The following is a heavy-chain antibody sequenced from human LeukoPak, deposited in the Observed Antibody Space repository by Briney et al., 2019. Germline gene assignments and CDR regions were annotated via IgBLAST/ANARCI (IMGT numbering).Heavy chain of an antibody. J-gene: IGHJ4*02. CDR1: GYTFTGYY. Sequence: ASVKVSCKASGYTFTGYYMHWVRQAPGKGLEWMGWINPNSGGTNYAQKFQGRVTMTRDTSISTAYMELSRLRSDDTAVYYCARVLSVDIVATALSYWGQGTLVTVSS. D-gene: IGHD5-12*01. CDR2: INPNSGGT. CDR3: ARVLSVDIVATALSY. V-gene: IGHV1-2*02.